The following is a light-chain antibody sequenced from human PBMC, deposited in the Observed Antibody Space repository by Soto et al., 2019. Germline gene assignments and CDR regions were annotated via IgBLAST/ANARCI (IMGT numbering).Light chain of an antibody. V-gene: IGLV2-11*01. J-gene: IGLJ2*01. CDR2: DAN. CDR1: SSDVGGYNY. CDR3: CSYAGSYTVV. Sequence: QSALTQPRSLSGSPGQSVTISCTGTSSDVGGYNYVSWYQHHPGRAPKLIIYDANKRPSGVPDRFSGSKSGNTASLTISGLQAEDEADYYCCSYAGSYTVVFGGGTKLTVL.